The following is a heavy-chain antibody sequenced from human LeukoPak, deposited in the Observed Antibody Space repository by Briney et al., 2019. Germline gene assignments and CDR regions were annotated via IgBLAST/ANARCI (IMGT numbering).Heavy chain of an antibody. V-gene: IGHV3-30-3*01. CDR3: ARETYYYDSSGLTFDY. CDR2: ISYDGSNK. D-gene: IGHD3-22*01. Sequence: GGSLRLSCAASGFTFSSYAMHWVRQAPGKGLEWVAVISYDGSNKYYADSVKGRFTISRDNSKNTLYLQMNSLRAEDTAVYYCARETYYYDSSGLTFDYWGQGTLVTVSS. J-gene: IGHJ4*02. CDR1: GFTFSSYA.